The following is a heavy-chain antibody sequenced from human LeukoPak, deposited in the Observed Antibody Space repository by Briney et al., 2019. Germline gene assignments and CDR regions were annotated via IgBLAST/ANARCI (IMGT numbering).Heavy chain of an antibody. V-gene: IGHV1-69*04. CDR3: ARDRGGWIYCGSGSYLNWFDP. J-gene: IGHJ5*02. CDR1: GGTFSSYA. Sequence: SVKVSCKASGGTFSSYAISWVRQAPGQGLEWMGRIIPILGIANYAQKFQGRVTITADKSTSTAYMELSSLRSEDTAVYYCARDRGGWIYCGSGSYLNWFDPWGQGTLVTVSS. CDR2: IIPILGIA. D-gene: IGHD3-10*01.